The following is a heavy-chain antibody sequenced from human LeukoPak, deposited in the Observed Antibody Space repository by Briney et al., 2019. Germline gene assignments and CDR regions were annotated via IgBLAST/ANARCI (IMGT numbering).Heavy chain of an antibody. Sequence: SETLSLTCSVSGASINVYYWTWIRQPPGKGLEWIGYVYHTGTSGYHPSLKSRVAMSLDTSKNQVSLKLRSVTAADTAVYFCTRVVNGGHFDYWGQGTLVTVSS. J-gene: IGHJ4*02. V-gene: IGHV4-59*01. CDR1: GASINVYY. CDR3: TRVVNGGHFDY. CDR2: VYHTGTS. D-gene: IGHD2-8*01.